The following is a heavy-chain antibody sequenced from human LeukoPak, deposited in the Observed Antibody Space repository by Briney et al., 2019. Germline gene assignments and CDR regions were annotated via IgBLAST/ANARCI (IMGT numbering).Heavy chain of an antibody. J-gene: IGHJ4*02. CDR3: ARGGHTSTADFYFDY. V-gene: IGHV1-2*02. CDR2: INPSSDDT. CDR1: GYTFTDYY. D-gene: IGHD1-26*01. Sequence: ASVKGSCKASGYTFTDYYIHWVRQAPGQGLEWMGCINPSSDDTNYAQDFQGRVTMTRDTSITTAYLELNSLKSDDTAVYYCARGGHTSTADFYFDYWGQGTLVTVSS.